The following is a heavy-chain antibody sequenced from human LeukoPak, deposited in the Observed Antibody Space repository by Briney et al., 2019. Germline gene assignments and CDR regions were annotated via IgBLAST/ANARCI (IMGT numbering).Heavy chain of an antibody. Sequence: GGSLRLSCAASGFTFSSYWMSWGRQAPGKGLGWVAIIMQDGSEKYYVDSVKGRFTISRDNAKNSLYLQMNSLRAEDTDVYYCARDQRYCSSSSCPWEPFDYWGQGTLVTVSS. CDR2: IMQDGSEK. J-gene: IGHJ4*02. CDR3: ARDQRYCSSSSCPWEPFDY. V-gene: IGHV3-7*05. D-gene: IGHD2-2*01. CDR1: GFTFSSYW.